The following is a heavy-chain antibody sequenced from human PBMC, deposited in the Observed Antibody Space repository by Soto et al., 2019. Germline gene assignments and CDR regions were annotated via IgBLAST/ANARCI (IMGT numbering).Heavy chain of an antibody. CDR3: ARVYCSGGSCYGPNYYYYYGMDV. CDR1: GYTFTGYG. V-gene: IGHV1-18*04. CDR2: ISAYNGNT. D-gene: IGHD2-15*01. Sequence: VASVKVSCKASGYTFTGYGISWVRQAPGQGLEWMGWISAYNGNTNYAQKLQGRVTMTTDTSTSTAYMELRSLRSDDTAVYYCARVYCSGGSCYGPNYYYYYGMDVWGQGTTVTVSS. J-gene: IGHJ6*02.